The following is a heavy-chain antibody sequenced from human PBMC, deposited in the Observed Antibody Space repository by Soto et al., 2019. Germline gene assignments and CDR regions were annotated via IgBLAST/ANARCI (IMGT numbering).Heavy chain of an antibody. V-gene: IGHV1-8*02. CDR1: GYPFTGYY. CDR3: ARGSPGPVDH. D-gene: IGHD3-10*01. Sequence: SVKVSCQASGYPFTGYYIHWVRQAPGQGLEWIGWMNPHSGDTGFAQRFQGRVTMTRNTSINTAYMELRSLRSQDTAVYYCARGSPGPVDHWGQGTQVTVSS. J-gene: IGHJ4*02. CDR2: MNPHSGDT.